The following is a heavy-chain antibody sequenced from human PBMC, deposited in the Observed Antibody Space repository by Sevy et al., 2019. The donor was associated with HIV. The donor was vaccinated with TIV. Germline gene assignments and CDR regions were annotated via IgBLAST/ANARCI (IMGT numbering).Heavy chain of an antibody. CDR3: TGNRGYHTFDH. J-gene: IGHJ4*02. V-gene: IGHV3-48*02. D-gene: IGHD5-12*01. CDR1: GFTFSIFD. CDR2: IRGSSGSY. Sequence: GESLKISCAASGFTFSIFDLDWVRQAPGKGLEWVSYIRGSSGSYMPYYADSVKGRFTISRDNAKNSLYLQMNSLRDEDTAVYYCTGNRGYHTFDHWGQGTLVTVSS.